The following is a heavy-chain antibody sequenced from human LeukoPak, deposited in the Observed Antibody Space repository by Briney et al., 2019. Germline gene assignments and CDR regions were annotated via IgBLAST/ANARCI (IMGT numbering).Heavy chain of an antibody. CDR2: IGAGGTFT. CDR3: LKDLDYTTYGYYFDY. J-gene: IGHJ4*02. D-gene: IGHD4-11*01. CDR1: GFTFSSYA. Sequence: PRGSLTPSCTASGFTFSSYAMNWVRQAPGKGLEWVSGIGAGGTFTYYAESVKGRFSIFRDNSRNTLYLQMTRLTANNTAVYYCLKDLDYTTYGYYFDYSGQGSLVTVSS. V-gene: IGHV3-23*01.